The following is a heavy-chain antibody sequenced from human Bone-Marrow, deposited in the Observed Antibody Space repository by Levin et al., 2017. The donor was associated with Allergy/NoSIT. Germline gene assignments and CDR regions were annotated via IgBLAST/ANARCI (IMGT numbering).Heavy chain of an antibody. Sequence: SETLSLTCTVSGGSISSYYWSWIRQPPGKGLEWIGYIYYSGSTNYNPSLKSRVTISVDTSKNQFSLKLSSVTAADTAVYYCARDALMTGYYGFDYWGQGTLVTVSS. V-gene: IGHV4-59*01. J-gene: IGHJ4*02. CDR3: ARDALMTGYYGFDY. CDR1: GGSISSYY. D-gene: IGHD3-9*01. CDR2: IYYSGST.